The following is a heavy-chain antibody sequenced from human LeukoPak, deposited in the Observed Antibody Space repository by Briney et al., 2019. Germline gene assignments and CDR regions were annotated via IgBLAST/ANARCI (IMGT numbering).Heavy chain of an antibody. J-gene: IGHJ4*02. Sequence: PSETLSLTCTVSGGSISSSSYYWGWIRQPPGKGLEWIGSIYYSGSTYYNPSLKSRVTISVDTSKNQFSLKLSSVTAADTAVYYCASNDYGDYRENYWGQGTLVTVSS. D-gene: IGHD4-17*01. CDR1: GGSISSSSYY. CDR2: IYYSGST. CDR3: ASNDYGDYRENY. V-gene: IGHV4-39*01.